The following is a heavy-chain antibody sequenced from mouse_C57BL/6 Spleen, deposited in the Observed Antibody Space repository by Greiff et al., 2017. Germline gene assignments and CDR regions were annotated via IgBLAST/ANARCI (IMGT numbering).Heavy chain of an antibody. V-gene: IGHV2-5*01. D-gene: IGHD2-4*01. CDR1: GFSLTSYG. CDR2: IWRGGST. CDR3: AKALYYDYDEDYYAMDY. Sequence: QVQLQQSGPGLVQPSQSLSITCTVSGFSLTSYGVHWVRQSPGKGLEWLGVIWRGGSTDYNAAFMSRLSITKDNSKSQVFVKMNSLQADDTAIYYCAKALYYDYDEDYYAMDYWGQGTSVTVSS. J-gene: IGHJ4*01.